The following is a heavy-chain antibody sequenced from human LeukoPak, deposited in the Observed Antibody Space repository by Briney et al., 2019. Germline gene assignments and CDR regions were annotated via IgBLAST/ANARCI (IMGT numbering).Heavy chain of an antibody. CDR2: IYYSKNT. Sequence: SETLSLICTVSGGSISSSSAYWGWIRQPPGKGLEWIGSIYYSKNTYYNPSLKSRVTISADTSKNQFSLTLGSVSATDTAVYYCVSPRGFSYGYFDYWGQGTLVTVSS. J-gene: IGHJ4*02. D-gene: IGHD5-18*01. V-gene: IGHV4-39*01. CDR3: VSPRGFSYGYFDY. CDR1: GGSISSSSAY.